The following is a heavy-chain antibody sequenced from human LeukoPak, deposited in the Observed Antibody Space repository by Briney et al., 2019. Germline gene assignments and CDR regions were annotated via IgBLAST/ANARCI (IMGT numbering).Heavy chain of an antibody. V-gene: IGHV1-2*02. CDR1: GYTFTTYY. D-gene: IGHD3-10*01. J-gene: IGHJ4*02. CDR2: INPNSGGT. CDR3: ARDRRGYYGSGNYYIRY. Sequence: ASVKVSCKAAGYTFTTYYIHWVRQAPGQGLEWMGWINPNSGGTNYAQKFQGRVTMTRDTSISTAYMELSRLRSDDTAVYYCARDRRGYYGSGNYYIRYWGQGTLVTVSS.